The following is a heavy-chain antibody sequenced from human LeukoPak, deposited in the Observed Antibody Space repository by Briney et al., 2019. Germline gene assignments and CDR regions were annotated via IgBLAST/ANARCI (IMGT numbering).Heavy chain of an antibody. V-gene: IGHV1-24*01. CDR1: GGTFSSYA. J-gene: IGHJ5*02. D-gene: IGHD3-10*01. CDR3: AIIYYGSGSLP. CDR2: FDPEDGET. Sequence: ASVKVSCKASGGTFSSYAISWVRQAPGKGLEWMGGFDPEDGETIYAQKFQGRVTMTEDTSTDTAYMELSSLRSEDTAVYYCAIIYYGSGSLPWGQGTLVTVSS.